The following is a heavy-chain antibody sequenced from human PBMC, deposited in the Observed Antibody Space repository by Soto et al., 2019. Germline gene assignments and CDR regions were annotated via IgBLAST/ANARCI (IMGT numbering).Heavy chain of an antibody. D-gene: IGHD6-19*01. V-gene: IGHV4-30-4*01. CDR1: GGSMSSGDYS. CDR2: IYYSGST. CDR3: ARELQWLVPRGGFDP. Sequence: PXETLALSCTVSGGSMSSGDYSWSWIRQPRGKGLEWIGYIYYSGSTYYNPSLKSRVTISVDTSKNQFSLKLSSVTAADTAVYYCARELQWLVPRGGFDPWGQGTLATVSS. J-gene: IGHJ5*02.